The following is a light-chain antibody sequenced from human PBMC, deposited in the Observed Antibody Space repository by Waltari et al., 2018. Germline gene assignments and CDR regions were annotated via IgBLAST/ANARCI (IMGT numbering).Light chain of an antibody. CDR2: EVS. J-gene: IGLJ3*02. Sequence: QSALTHSASVSGSPGQSITIPCTGTSSDFAVFNYVSWYQQHPGKAPQLMSYEVSKRPSGVSTRFSGSKSGNTASLTISGLQAEDEADYYCSSYTSTWVFGGGTKLTVL. V-gene: IGLV2-14*01. CDR3: SSYTSTWV. CDR1: SSDFAVFNY.